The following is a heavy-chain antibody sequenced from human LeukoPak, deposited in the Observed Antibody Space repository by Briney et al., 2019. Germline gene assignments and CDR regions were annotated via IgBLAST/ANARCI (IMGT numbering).Heavy chain of an antibody. CDR1: GFTVSSNY. D-gene: IGHD3-22*01. CDR2: IYSGGST. J-gene: IGHJ5*02. Sequence: GGSLRLSCAASGFTVSSNYMSWVRQAPGKGLEWVSVIYSGGSTYYADSVKGRFTISRDNSKNTLYLQMNSLRAEDTAVYYCASPASHLISSGYYHVSWGQGTLVTVSS. V-gene: IGHV3-66*02. CDR3: ASPASHLISSGYYHVS.